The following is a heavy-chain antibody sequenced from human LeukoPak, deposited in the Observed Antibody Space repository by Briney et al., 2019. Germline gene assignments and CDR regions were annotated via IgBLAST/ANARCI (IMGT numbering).Heavy chain of an antibody. J-gene: IGHJ5*02. D-gene: IGHD3-10*01. V-gene: IGHV5-51*01. Sequence: GASLQISCNGSGYSCTSYWIGCVRQMPGKGLEWMGINYPGNSDTSYSPSFQGHVTISADKSISTAYLQWSSLKASDTAMYYCAIPEQLWFGESLAPSWFDPWGQGNLVTVSS. CDR3: AIPEQLWFGESLAPSWFDP. CDR2: NYPGNSDT. CDR1: GYSCTSYW.